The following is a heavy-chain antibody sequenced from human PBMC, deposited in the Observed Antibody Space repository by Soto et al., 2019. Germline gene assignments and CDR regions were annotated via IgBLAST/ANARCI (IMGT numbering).Heavy chain of an antibody. CDR2: IWYDGSNK. D-gene: IGHD5-18*01. J-gene: IGHJ4*02. V-gene: IGHV3-33*01. CDR3: ARDRRIQPWVSGGFEY. CDR1: GFTFSSYG. Sequence: QVQLVESGGGVVQPGRSLRLSCAASGFTFSSYGMHWVRQAPGKGLEWVAVIWYDGSNKYYADSVKGRFTISRDNSKNTLYLQMNSLRAEDTAVYYCARDRRIQPWVSGGFEYWGQGTLVTVSS.